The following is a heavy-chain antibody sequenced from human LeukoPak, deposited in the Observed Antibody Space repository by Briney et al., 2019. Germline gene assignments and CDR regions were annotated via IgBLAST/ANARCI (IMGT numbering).Heavy chain of an antibody. J-gene: IGHJ4*02. CDR2: MGNSDKT. CDR3: AKDLFRWSFDH. D-gene: IGHD2-15*01. CDR1: GFFFNTNA. Sequence: GGSLTLSWAASGFFFNTNAMSWVRQPPGMGLEWVAAMGNSDKTYYEDTVKGRFTISIDTSKNTLFLQMNNLRPEAPAVYFWAKDLFRWSFDHWGQGNLVTVSS. V-gene: IGHV3-23*01.